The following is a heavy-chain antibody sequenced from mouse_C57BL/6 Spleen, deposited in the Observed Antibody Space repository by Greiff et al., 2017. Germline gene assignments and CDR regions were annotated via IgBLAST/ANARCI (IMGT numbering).Heavy chain of an antibody. CDR2: INPSNGGT. CDR3: ARGGYGNYGY. CDR1: AYPFTSYW. Sequence: VQLQQSGTELVKPGPSVKLSCKASAYPFTSYWMHWVKQRPGQGLEWIGNINPSNGGTNYNEKFKSKATLTVDKSSSTAYIQLSSLTSEDSAVYYCARGGYGNYGYWGQGTTLTASS. D-gene: IGHD2-10*02. V-gene: IGHV1-53*01. J-gene: IGHJ2*01.